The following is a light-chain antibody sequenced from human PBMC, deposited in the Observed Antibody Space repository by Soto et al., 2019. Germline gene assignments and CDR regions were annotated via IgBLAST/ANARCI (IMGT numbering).Light chain of an antibody. Sequence: QPVLTQPPSVSGAPGQRVTISCTGSSSNIGSNYDVYWYQQLPGTAPKLLISGDNNRPSGVPDRFSASQSDTSASLAITGLQAEDEADYYCHSFNRRLSGSVFGGGTKVTVL. CDR2: GDN. CDR1: SSNIGSNYD. J-gene: IGLJ2*01. V-gene: IGLV1-40*01. CDR3: HSFNRRLSGSV.